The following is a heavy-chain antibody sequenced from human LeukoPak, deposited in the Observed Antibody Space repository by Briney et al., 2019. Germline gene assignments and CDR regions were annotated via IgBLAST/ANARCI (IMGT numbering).Heavy chain of an antibody. Sequence: PSETLSLTCTVSGGSISSYYWSWIRQPPGKGLEWIGYIYYSGSTNYNPSLESRVTMSVDTSKNQFSLKLSSVTAADTAVYYCARRNILTEGEAFDIWGQGTLVTVSS. D-gene: IGHD3-9*01. CDR2: IYYSGST. V-gene: IGHV4-59*08. CDR3: ARRNILTEGEAFDI. J-gene: IGHJ3*02. CDR1: GGSISSYY.